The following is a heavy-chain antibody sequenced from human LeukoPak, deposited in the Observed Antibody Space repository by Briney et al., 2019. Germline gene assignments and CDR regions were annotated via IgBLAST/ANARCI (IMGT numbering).Heavy chain of an antibody. CDR2: INPNSGDT. J-gene: IGHJ5*02. CDR1: GYTFIDYY. D-gene: IGHD2-2*01. Sequence: ASVKVSCKASGYTFIDYYIHWVRQAPGQGLEWMGRINPNSGDTNYAQKFQGRVTMTRNTSISTADMELSSLTSDDTAVYYCARDYASGWFANWGQGTLVTVSS. CDR3: ARDYASGWFAN. V-gene: IGHV1-2*06.